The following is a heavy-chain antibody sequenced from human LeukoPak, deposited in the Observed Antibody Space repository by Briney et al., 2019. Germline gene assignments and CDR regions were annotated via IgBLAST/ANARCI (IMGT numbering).Heavy chain of an antibody. J-gene: IGHJ4*02. D-gene: IGHD3-22*01. CDR3: ARELYYYDSSGYYGSDY. CDR2: ISSSSSTI. CDR1: GFTFSRYW. Sequence: GGSLRLSCAASGFTFSRYWMSWVRQAPGKGLEWVSYISSSSSTIYYADSVKGRFTISRDNAKNSLYLQMNSLRAEDTAVYYCARELYYYDSSGYYGSDYWGQGTLVTVSS. V-gene: IGHV3-48*01.